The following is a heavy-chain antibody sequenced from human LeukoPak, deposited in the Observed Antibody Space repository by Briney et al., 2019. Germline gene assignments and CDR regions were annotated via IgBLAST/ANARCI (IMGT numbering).Heavy chain of an antibody. J-gene: IGHJ4*02. Sequence: GGSLRLSCAASGFTFSSYGMHSGCQAPGKGLEWVAVISYEGSNKYYADSVMGRFTISRDNSKNTLYIQMTSLRAEDTAVYYCAKERTSFTPEPEYYFYYWGQGTLVTVSS. CDR1: GFTFSSYG. CDR2: ISYEGSNK. D-gene: IGHD2-15*01. CDR3: AKERTSFTPEPEYYFYY. V-gene: IGHV3-30*18.